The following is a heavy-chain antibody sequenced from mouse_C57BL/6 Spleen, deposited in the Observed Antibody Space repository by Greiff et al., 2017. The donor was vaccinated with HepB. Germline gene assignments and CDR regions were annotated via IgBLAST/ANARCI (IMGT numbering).Heavy chain of an antibody. J-gene: IGHJ3*01. CDR2: ISDGGSYT. CDR1: GFTFSSYA. Sequence: EVKLVESGGGLVKPGGSLKLSCAASGFTFSSYAMSWVRQTPEKRLEWVATISDGGSYTYYPDNVQGRFTISRDNAKNNLYLQMSHLKSEDTAMYYCARDLYYGSSYVAWFAYWGQGTLVTVSA. V-gene: IGHV5-4*01. D-gene: IGHD1-1*01. CDR3: ARDLYYGSSYVAWFAY.